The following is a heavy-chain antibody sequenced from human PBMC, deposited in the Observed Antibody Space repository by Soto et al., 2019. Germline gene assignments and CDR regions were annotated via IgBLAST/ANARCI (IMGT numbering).Heavy chain of an antibody. Sequence: QVHLQESGPGLVKPSQTLSLTCTVSGGSISSGHYYWSWIRQPPGKGLEWIGYIYYSGSTYYNPSLKSRLSISVDTSKNQFSLKLRSVTAADTAVYYCASQDHSRSSSGWFDPWGQGTLVTVSS. CDR1: GGSISSGHYY. CDR2: IYYSGST. D-gene: IGHD6-6*01. J-gene: IGHJ5*02. V-gene: IGHV4-30-4*01. CDR3: ASQDHSRSSSGWFDP.